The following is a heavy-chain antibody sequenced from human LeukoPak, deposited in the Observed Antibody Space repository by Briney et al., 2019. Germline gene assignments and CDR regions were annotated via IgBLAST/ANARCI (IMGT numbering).Heavy chain of an antibody. CDR3: ARDRTPGMAATGTKGQDAFDI. Sequence: ASVKVSCKASGYTFTSYGINWVRRAPGQGLDWMGWISTYNGNTNFAQNLQGRVTMTTDTSTTTAYMELRSLRSDDTAVYYCARDRTPGMAATGTKGQDAFDIWGQGTVVTVSS. V-gene: IGHV1-18*01. CDR2: ISTYNGNT. D-gene: IGHD6-13*01. J-gene: IGHJ3*02. CDR1: GYTFTSYG.